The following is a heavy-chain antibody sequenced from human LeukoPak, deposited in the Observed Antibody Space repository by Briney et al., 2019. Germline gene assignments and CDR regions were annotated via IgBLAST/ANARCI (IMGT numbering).Heavy chain of an antibody. CDR3: ARTEYCSRGIRYAFASDV. CDR1: GFTFRSYD. V-gene: IGHV3-30-3*01. CDR2: ISSEGSNK. D-gene: IGHD2-15*01. Sequence: RSLRLSCAASGFTFRSYDMHWVCEGPGKRLERVALISSEGSNKLYTDSAKGRFTFSRENSKNTLYLPMKSVRGEDTAAYFFARTEYCSRGIRYAFASDVWGQGTTVTASS. J-gene: IGHJ3*01.